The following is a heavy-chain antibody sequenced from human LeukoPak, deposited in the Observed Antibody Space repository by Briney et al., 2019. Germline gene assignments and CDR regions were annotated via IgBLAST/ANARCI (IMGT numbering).Heavy chain of an antibody. CDR3: AREGAFRTYYYDSSGYPDY. D-gene: IGHD3-22*01. Sequence: PGGSLRLSCAAFGFTVSKNYMSWVRQAPGKGLECVSLIYSGGATYYADSVKGRFTISRDNAKNSLYLQMNSLRAEDTAVYYCAREGAFRTYYYDSSGYPDYWGQGTLVTVSS. J-gene: IGHJ4*02. CDR1: GFTVSKNY. V-gene: IGHV3-53*01. CDR2: IYSGGAT.